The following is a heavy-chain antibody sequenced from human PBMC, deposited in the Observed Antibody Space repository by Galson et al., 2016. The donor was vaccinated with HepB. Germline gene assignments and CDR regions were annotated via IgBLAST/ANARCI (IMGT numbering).Heavy chain of an antibody. V-gene: IGHV3-30*18. J-gene: IGHJ4*02. CDR3: AKRFSSGWYPAY. CDR1: GFTFSDFG. D-gene: IGHD6-19*01. Sequence: SLRLSCAASGFTFSDFGMHWVRQAPDKGLEWVAVISYGGSNKYYADSVKGRFTISRGNSKNTLYLQMNSLRAEDTAVYYCAKRFSSGWYPAYWGQGTRVTVSS. CDR2: ISYGGSNK.